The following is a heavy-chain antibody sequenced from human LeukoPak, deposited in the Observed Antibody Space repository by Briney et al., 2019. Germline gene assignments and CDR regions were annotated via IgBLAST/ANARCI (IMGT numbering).Heavy chain of an antibody. V-gene: IGHV3-33*01. D-gene: IGHD5-24*01. CDR3: ARGDGYNDAEYLRH. J-gene: IGHJ1*01. CDR2: IWYDGSNK. Sequence: PGGSLRLSCAASGFTFSSYGMHWVRQAPGKGLEWVAVIWYDGSNKYYGDSVKGRFTISRDNSKKTLYLQMNSLRVEDTAVYYCARGDGYNDAEYLRHWARAPWSPS. CDR1: GFTFSSYG.